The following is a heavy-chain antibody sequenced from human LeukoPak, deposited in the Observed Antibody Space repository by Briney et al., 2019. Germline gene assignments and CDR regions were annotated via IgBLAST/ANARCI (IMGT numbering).Heavy chain of an antibody. D-gene: IGHD3-22*01. CDR3: ARGYYDSSGYYIEIFDY. J-gene: IGHJ4*02. V-gene: IGHV1-18*01. CDR2: ISAYNGNT. Sequence: ASVKVSCKASGYTFTSYGISWVRQAPGQGLEWMGWISAYNGNTNYAQKLQGRVTMTTDTFTSTAYMELRSLRSDDTAVYYCARGYYDSSGYYIEIFDYWGQGTLVTVSS. CDR1: GYTFTSYG.